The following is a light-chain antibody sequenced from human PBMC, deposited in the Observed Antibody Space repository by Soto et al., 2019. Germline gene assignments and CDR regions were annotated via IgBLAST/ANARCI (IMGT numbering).Light chain of an antibody. CDR2: DVT. Sequence: QSALTQPRSVSGSLGQSVTISCTGTRSDVSAYQYVSWYQQHPGKAPKLIIYDVTERPSGVPDRFSASKSGSTASLTISGLQSEDEAAYYCCSYAGSYTFVLGTQTKLTVL. J-gene: IGLJ1*01. CDR1: RSDVSAYQY. V-gene: IGLV2-11*01. CDR3: CSYAGSYTFV.